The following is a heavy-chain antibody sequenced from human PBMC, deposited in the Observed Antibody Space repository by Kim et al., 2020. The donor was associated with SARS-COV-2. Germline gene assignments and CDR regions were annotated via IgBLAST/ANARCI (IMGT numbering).Heavy chain of an antibody. J-gene: IGHJ6*02. Sequence: GGSLRLSLASSGFTFSSYSMNWVRQGRGDVWAWVSCISGRSGYIYYADSVKGRFTISRDNAKNSLYLQMNSLRAEDTAVYYCARGIFPNDFWSGYFRYYYYGMDVWGQGTTVTVSS. CDR1: GFTFSSYS. CDR3: ARGIFPNDFWSGYFRYYYYGMDV. CDR2: ISGRSGYI. V-gene: IGHV3-21*01. D-gene: IGHD3-3*01.